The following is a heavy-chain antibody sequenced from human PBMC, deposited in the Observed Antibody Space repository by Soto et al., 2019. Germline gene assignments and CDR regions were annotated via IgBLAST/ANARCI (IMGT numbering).Heavy chain of an antibody. D-gene: IGHD2-2*01. Sequence: EVQLVESGGGLVQPGGSLRLSCAASGFTFSSYWMSWVRQAPGKGLEWVANIKQDGSEKYYVDSVKGRFTISRNNAKNSLYLQRNSLRAEDRAVYYCARDGNIVVVPAAKFDYWCQGALVTFSS. V-gene: IGHV3-7*01. CDR2: IKQDGSEK. J-gene: IGHJ4*02. CDR3: ARDGNIVVVPAAKFDY. CDR1: GFTFSSYW.